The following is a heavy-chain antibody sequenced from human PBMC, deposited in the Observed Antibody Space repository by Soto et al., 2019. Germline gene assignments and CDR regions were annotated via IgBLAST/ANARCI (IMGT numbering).Heavy chain of an antibody. Sequence: SVKVSCKDSGGLFSSYAISWVRQAPGQGLEWMGGIIPVFGTAYYAQKFQGRVTITADESTNTAYMELSSLRSEDTAMYYCAGGGSGYVWFNEFWGQGSLVTVSS. D-gene: IGHD3-22*01. CDR1: GGLFSSYA. J-gene: IGHJ4*02. CDR3: AGGGSGYVWFNEF. CDR2: IIPVFGTA. V-gene: IGHV1-69*13.